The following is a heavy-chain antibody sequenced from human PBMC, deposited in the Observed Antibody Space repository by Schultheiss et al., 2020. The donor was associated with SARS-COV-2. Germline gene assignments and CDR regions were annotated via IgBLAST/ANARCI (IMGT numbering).Heavy chain of an antibody. CDR1: GYSFTSYW. V-gene: IGHV1-69*01. J-gene: IGHJ5*02. CDR3: ASQFGQLRSAGWFDP. Sequence: KISCKGSGYSFTSYWIGWVRQAPGQGLEWMGGIIPIFGTANYAQNFQGRVTITADESTSTAYMELSSLRSEDTAVYYCASQFGQLRSAGWFDPWGQGTLVTVSS. D-gene: IGHD2-2*01. CDR2: IIPIFGTA.